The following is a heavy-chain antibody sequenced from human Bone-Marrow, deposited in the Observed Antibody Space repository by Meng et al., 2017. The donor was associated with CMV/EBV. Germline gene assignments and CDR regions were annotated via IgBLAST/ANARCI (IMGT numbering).Heavy chain of an antibody. CDR2: INPNSGGT. CDR3: ASPRSVRATLVGFHYYYGMDV. D-gene: IGHD1-26*01. Sequence: ASVKVSCKASGYTFTGYYMHWVRQAPGQGLEWMGWINPNSGGTNYAQKFQGRVTMTRDTSISTAYMELSRLRSDDTAVYFCASPRSVRATLVGFHYYYGMDVWGQGTTVTVPS. CDR1: GYTFTGYY. V-gene: IGHV1-2*02. J-gene: IGHJ6*02.